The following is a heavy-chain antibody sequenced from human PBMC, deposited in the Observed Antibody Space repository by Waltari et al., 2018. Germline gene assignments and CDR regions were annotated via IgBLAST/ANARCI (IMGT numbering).Heavy chain of an antibody. D-gene: IGHD3-10*01. CDR2: ISYDGSNK. Sequence: QVQLVESGGGVVQPGRSLRLSCAASGFTFSSYAMHWVRQAPGKGLEWVAVISYDGSNKYYADSVKGRFTISRDNSKNTLYLQMNSLRAEDTAVYYCARDYPGDGFDYWGQGTLVTVSS. CDR1: GFTFSSYA. J-gene: IGHJ4*02. V-gene: IGHV3-30-3*01. CDR3: ARDYPGDGFDY.